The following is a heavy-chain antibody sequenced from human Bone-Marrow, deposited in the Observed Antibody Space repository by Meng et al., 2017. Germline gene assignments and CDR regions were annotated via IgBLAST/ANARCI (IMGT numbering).Heavy chain of an antibody. Sequence: VGVGGGLVMCRGSLRLSCAASGFSFSTYSMNWVRQAPGKGLEWVSSISSSVSNMYYANSLKGQFTVSRDNAKNLLYLQMNSLRAEDTAVYYCARGVISTGHTYWYFDLWGPGTLVTVSS. D-gene: IGHD1-1*01. V-gene: IGHV3-21*01. CDR1: GFSFSTYS. CDR3: ARGVISTGHTYWYFDL. CDR2: ISSSVSNM. J-gene: IGHJ2*01.